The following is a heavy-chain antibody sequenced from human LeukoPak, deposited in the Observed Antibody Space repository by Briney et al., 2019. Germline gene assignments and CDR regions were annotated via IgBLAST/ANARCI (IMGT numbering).Heavy chain of an antibody. CDR2: IGSGGSPI. CDR1: GFTFSTYE. Sequence: PGGSLRLSCAASGFTFSTYEMNWVRQAPGKGLEWVSYIGSGGSPIYYADSVKGRFTISRDNAKNSLHLQMNSLRAEDTAVYYCARWWYNSGWGIDYWGQGTLVTVSS. CDR3: ARWWYNSGWGIDY. D-gene: IGHD6-19*01. V-gene: IGHV3-48*03. J-gene: IGHJ4*02.